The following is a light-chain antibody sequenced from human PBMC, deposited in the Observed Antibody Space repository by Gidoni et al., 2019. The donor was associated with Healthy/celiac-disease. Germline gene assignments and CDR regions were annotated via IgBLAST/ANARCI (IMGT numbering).Light chain of an antibody. CDR3: QQCDNIHLT. CDR1: QDISSY. V-gene: IGKV1-33*01. Sequence: ILITQSPSSLSASVGDRVTITCQASQDISSYLNWYQQKPGKAPKLLIYDASILETGVPSRFSGSGSGTDFTFTISSLQPEDIATYYCQQCDNIHLTFGQGTRVEIK. J-gene: IGKJ5*01. CDR2: DAS.